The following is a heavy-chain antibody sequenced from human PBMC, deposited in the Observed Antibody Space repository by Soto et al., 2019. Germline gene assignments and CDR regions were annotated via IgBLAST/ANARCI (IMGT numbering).Heavy chain of an antibody. Sequence: SETLSLTCTVSGGSISSYYWSWIRQPPGKGLEWIGYIYYSGSTNYNPSLKSRVTISVDTSKNQFSLKLSSVTAADTAVYYCARHPSPSLRYFYGSPDYYYGMDVWGQGTTVTVSS. V-gene: IGHV4-59*08. CDR3: ARHPSPSLRYFYGSPDYYYGMDV. CDR1: GGSISSYY. D-gene: IGHD3-9*01. J-gene: IGHJ6*02. CDR2: IYYSGST.